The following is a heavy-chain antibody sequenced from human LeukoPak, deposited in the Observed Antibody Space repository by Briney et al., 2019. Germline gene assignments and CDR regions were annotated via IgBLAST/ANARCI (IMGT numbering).Heavy chain of an antibody. CDR2: INTDTRGT. CDR3: AKRSSSTTYYFDN. Sequence: GGSLRLSCAASGFTFSDYWMHWVRQAPGKGLVWVSIINTDTRGTYYADSVKGRFTISRDNAKNTLYLQMNSLGAEDTALYYCAKRSSSTTYYFDNWGQGTLVTVSS. D-gene: IGHD1-1*01. CDR1: GFTFSDYW. V-gene: IGHV3-74*01. J-gene: IGHJ4*02.